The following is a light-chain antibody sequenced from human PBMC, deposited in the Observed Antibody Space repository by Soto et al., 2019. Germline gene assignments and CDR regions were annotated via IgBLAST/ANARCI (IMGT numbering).Light chain of an antibody. J-gene: IGLJ2*01. CDR1: ISDVAGYNY. CDR3: SSYAGSNNLV. V-gene: IGLV2-11*01. CDR2: DVT. Sequence: QSALTQPPSVSGSPGLSVTISCTGTISDVAGYNYVSWYQHHPGKAPKLLISDVTKRPSWVPDRFSGSKSGSTASLTISDLQAEDEADYYCSSYAGSNNLVFGGGTKVTVL.